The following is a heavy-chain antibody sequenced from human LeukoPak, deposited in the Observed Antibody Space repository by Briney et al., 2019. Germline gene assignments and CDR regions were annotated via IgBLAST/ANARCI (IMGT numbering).Heavy chain of an antibody. CDR3: VKDPRGRDLVYYYGMDV. V-gene: IGHV3-30*18. CDR2: ISYDGSNK. CDR1: GFTFSTYG. D-gene: IGHD1-26*01. J-gene: IGHJ6*02. Sequence: GGSLRLSCAASGFTFSTYGMHWVRQAPGKGLEWVAIISYDGSNKYYADSVRARFTVSRDNSKNTLYLQMSSLTPEDTAVYYCVKDPRGRDLVYYYGMDVWGQGTTVTVSS.